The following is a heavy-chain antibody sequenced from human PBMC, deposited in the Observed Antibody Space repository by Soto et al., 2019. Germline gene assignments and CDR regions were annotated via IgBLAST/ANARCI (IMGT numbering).Heavy chain of an antibody. J-gene: IGHJ4*01. CDR2: VKDCGHT. CDR1: GGSLSGYY. V-gene: IGHV4-34*01. D-gene: IGHD5-12*01. CDR3: ARGQEGVVATH. Sequence: QVQLQQWGAGLLKPSETLSLTCAVTGGSLSGYYWSWIRQPPGKGLEGMGEVKDCGHTNYSPSLRGRVTISSDTSNNQFYLRLNSVTAADTGVYYCARGQEGVVATHWDHGSLVTVSS.